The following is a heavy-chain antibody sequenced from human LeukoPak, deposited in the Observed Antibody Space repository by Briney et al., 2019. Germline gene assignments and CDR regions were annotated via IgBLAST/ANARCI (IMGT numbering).Heavy chain of an antibody. CDR1: GFTFSSYG. CDR2: ISSSSSYI. Sequence: GRSLRLSCAASGFTFSSYGMHWVRQAPGKGLEWVSSISSSSSYIYYADSVKGRFTISRDNAKNSLYLQMNSLRAEDTAVYYCAREVAYYYGSGSFHHYGMDVWGKGTTVTVSS. J-gene: IGHJ6*04. V-gene: IGHV3-21*01. CDR3: AREVAYYYGSGSFHHYGMDV. D-gene: IGHD3-10*01.